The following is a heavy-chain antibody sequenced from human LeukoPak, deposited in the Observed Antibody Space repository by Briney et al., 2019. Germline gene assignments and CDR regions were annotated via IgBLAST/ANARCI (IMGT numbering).Heavy chain of an antibody. CDR3: ARPVYSSTTDY. Sequence: GGSLRLSCAASGFTFSSYEMNWVRQAPGKGLEWVLCISSSGSTIYYADSVKGRFTISRDNAKNSLYLQMNSLRAEDTAVYYCARPVYSSTTDYWGQGTLVTVSS. CDR2: ISSSGSTI. CDR1: GFTFSSYE. J-gene: IGHJ4*02. V-gene: IGHV3-48*03. D-gene: IGHD6-13*01.